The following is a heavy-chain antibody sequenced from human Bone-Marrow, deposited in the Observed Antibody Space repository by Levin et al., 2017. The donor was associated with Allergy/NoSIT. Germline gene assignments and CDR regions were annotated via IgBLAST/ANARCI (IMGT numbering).Heavy chain of an antibody. CDR1: GYTFTGYY. J-gene: IGHJ5*02. CDR2: INPNSGGT. Sequence: GGSLRLSCKASGYTFTGYYMHWVRQAPGQGLEWMGWINPNSGGTNYAQKFQGRVTMTRDTSISTAYMELSRLRSDDTAVYYCARGRLKLERQSWFDPWGQGTLVTVSS. D-gene: IGHD1-1*01. V-gene: IGHV1-2*02. CDR3: ARGRLKLERQSWFDP.